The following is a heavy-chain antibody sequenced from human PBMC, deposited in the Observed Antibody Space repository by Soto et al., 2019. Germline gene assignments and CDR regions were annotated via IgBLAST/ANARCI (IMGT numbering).Heavy chain of an antibody. V-gene: IGHV4-39*01. Sequence: SETLSLTCSVSGGSINSSSYFWGWVRQPPGKGLEWIGSIYYSGSTYYNPSLRSRVTISVDTSKNQFSLKLSSVTAADTAVFYCARHYSSGSRNWFDTWGQGTLVTVSS. D-gene: IGHD6-19*01. CDR1: GGSINSSSYF. CDR2: IYYSGST. CDR3: ARHYSSGSRNWFDT. J-gene: IGHJ5*02.